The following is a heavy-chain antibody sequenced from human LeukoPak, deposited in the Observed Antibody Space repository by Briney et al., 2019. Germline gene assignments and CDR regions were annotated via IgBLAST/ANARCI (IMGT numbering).Heavy chain of an antibody. CDR2: ITGSSTWT. CDR1: GFTFGTYG. D-gene: IGHD7-27*01. CDR3: ARELVSLGTGYFDL. J-gene: IGHJ2*01. V-gene: IGHV3-23*01. Sequence: AGGSLRLSREASGFTFGTYGMTWVRQAPGKGLEWVPGITGSSTWTYYADSVRGRFTISRDNSKNTLHLQMNNLTADDTAIYYCARELVSLGTGYFDLWGRGTLVTVSS.